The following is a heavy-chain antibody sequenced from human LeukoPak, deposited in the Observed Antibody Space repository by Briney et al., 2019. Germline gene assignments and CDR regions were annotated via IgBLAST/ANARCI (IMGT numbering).Heavy chain of an antibody. CDR1: GFTFDDYG. V-gene: IGHV3-48*02. CDR3: ARAYCGGGFCYSGFDF. CDR2: ISSSTSTI. Sequence: GGSLRLSCAASGFTFDDYGMSWVRQAPGKGLEWVSYISSSTSTIYYADSVKGRFTISRDNAKNSLYLQMNSLRDEDTAVYYCARAYCGGGFCYSGFDFWGQGTLVTVSS. D-gene: IGHD2-15*01. J-gene: IGHJ4*02.